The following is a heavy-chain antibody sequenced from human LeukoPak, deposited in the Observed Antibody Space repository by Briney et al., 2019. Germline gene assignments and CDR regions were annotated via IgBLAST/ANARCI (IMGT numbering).Heavy chain of an antibody. V-gene: IGHV3-21*01. CDR3: ARTGRKRVFDY. CDR2: ISSSSSYI. J-gene: IGHJ4*02. CDR1: GFTFSSYS. Sequence: GGSLRLSCAASGFTFSSYSMNWVRQAPGKGLEWVSSISSSSSYIFYADSVKDRLTISRDNAKNSLYLQMNSLRAEDTAVYSCARTGRKRVFDYWGQGTLVTVSS.